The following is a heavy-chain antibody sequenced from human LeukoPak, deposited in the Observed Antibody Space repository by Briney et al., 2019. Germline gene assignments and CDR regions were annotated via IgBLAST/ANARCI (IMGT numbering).Heavy chain of an antibody. D-gene: IGHD3-10*01. Sequence: PGGSLRLSCAASGFTFSSYAMSWVRQAPGKGLEWVSAISGSGGSTYYADSVKGRFTISRDNSKNTLYLQMNSLRAEDTAVYYCAKGDMVRGVIITPDYYYGMDVWGRGTTVTVSS. CDR3: AKGDMVRGVIITPDYYYGMDV. V-gene: IGHV3-23*01. CDR2: ISGSGGST. CDR1: GFTFSSYA. J-gene: IGHJ6*02.